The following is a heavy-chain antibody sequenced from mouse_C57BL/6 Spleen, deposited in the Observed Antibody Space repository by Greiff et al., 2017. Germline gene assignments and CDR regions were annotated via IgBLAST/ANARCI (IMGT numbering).Heavy chain of an antibody. J-gene: IGHJ2*01. CDR2: ISDGGSYT. D-gene: IGHD4-1*01. Sequence: EVKLVESGGGLVKPGGSLKLSCAASGFTFSSYAMSWVRQTPEKRLEWVATISDGGSYTYYPDNVKGRFTISRDNAKNNLYLQMSHLKSEDTAMYYCARVGGPNYFDYWGQGTTLTVSS. CDR1: GFTFSSYA. V-gene: IGHV5-4*03. CDR3: ARVGGPNYFDY.